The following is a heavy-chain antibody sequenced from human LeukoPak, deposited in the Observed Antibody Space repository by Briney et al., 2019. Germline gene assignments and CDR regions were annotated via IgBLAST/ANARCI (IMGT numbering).Heavy chain of an antibody. V-gene: IGHV3-48*03. CDR2: ISSSGSTI. Sequence: GGSLRLSCAASGFTFSSYEMNWVRQAPGKGLEWVSYISSSGSTIYYADSVKGRFTISRDNAKNSLYLQMNSLRAEDTAVYYSARASQTRYYDFWSGYFVGGMDVWGQGTTVTVSS. CDR1: GFTFSSYE. D-gene: IGHD3-3*01. CDR3: ARASQTRYYDFWSGYFVGGMDV. J-gene: IGHJ6*02.